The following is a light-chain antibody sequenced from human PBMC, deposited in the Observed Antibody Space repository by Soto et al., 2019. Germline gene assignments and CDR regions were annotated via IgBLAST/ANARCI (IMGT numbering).Light chain of an antibody. J-gene: IGLJ3*02. CDR1: NSNIGTYT. CDR3: ASWDDSLSGGV. CDR2: TDY. V-gene: IGLV1-44*01. Sequence: QSVLTQPPSASGTHGQRVLISCSGSNSNIGTYTVNWYHQLPGTAPKLLIYTDYQRPSGVPDRFSGSRSGTSASLAISGLQSEDEADYYCASWDDSLSGGVFGGGTKLTVL.